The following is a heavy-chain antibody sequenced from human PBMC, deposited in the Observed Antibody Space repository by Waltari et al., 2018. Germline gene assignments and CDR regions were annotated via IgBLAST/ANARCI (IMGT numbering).Heavy chain of an antibody. CDR3: AREVPEAVPFDI. Sequence: QVQLQESGPGLVKPSQTLSLTCTVSGGSISSGSYYWSWIRQPAGKGLEWIGRIYTSGSTNYNPSLKSRVTISVDTSKNQFSLKLSSVTAADTAVYYWAREVPEAVPFDIWGQGTMVTVSS. CDR2: IYTSGST. V-gene: IGHV4-61*02. CDR1: GGSISSGSYY. J-gene: IGHJ3*02. D-gene: IGHD3-10*01.